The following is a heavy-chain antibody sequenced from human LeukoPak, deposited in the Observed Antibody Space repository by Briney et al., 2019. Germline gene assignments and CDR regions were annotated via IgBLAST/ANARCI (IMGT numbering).Heavy chain of an antibody. CDR2: INHSGST. J-gene: IGHJ3*02. CDR1: GGSFSGYY. Sequence: SETLSLTCAVYGGSFSGYYWSWIRQPPGKGLEWIGEINHSGSTNYNPSLKSRVTISVDTSKNQFSLKLSYVTAADTAVYYCAREGDGYYDSSGYYRPDAFDIWGQGTMVTVSS. D-gene: IGHD3-22*01. CDR3: AREGDGYYDSSGYYRPDAFDI. V-gene: IGHV4-34*01.